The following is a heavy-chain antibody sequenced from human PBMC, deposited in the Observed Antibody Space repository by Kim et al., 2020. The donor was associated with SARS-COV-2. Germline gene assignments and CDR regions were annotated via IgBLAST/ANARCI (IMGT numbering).Heavy chain of an antibody. V-gene: IGHV5-51*01. CDR3: ARITSIAARPGGGVGGVYYFDY. CDR2: IYPGDSDT. J-gene: IGHJ4*02. Sequence: GESLKISCKGSGYSFTSYWIGWVRQMPGKGLEWMGIIYPGDSDTRYSPSFQGQVTISADKSISTAYLQWSSLKATDTAMYYCARITSIAARPGGGVGGVYYFDYWGQGTLVTVSS. CDR1: GYSFTSYW. D-gene: IGHD6-6*01.